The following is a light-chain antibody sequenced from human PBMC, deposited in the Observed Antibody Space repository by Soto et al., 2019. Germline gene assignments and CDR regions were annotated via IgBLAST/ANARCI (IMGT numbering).Light chain of an antibody. CDR2: EVR. CDR1: MRDIGAYNL. Sequence: QSALTQPASVSGSPGQSITISCAGTMRDIGAYNLVSWYQQHPGKAPQLIIFEVRNRPSGISFRFSGSKSANTASLTISGLQAEDEADYYCSSFTSKSTLIFGGGTKATVL. J-gene: IGLJ2*01. CDR3: SSFTSKSTLI. V-gene: IGLV2-14*03.